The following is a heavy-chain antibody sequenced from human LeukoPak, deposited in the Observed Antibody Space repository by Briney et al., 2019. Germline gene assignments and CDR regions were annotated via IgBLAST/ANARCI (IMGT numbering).Heavy chain of an antibody. D-gene: IGHD3-3*01. V-gene: IGHV3-21*01. CDR2: ISSSSSYI. CDR1: GFTFSSYS. Sequence: GGSLGLSCAASGFTFSSYSMNWVRQAPGKGLEWVSSISSSSSYIYYADSVKGRFPISRDNAKNSLYLQMNSLRAEDTAVYYCARESYYDFWSGSRAFDIWGQGTMVTVSS. J-gene: IGHJ3*02. CDR3: ARESYYDFWSGSRAFDI.